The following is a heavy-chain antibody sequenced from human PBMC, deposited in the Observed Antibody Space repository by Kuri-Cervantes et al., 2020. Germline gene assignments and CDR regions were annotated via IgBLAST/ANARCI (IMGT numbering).Heavy chain of an antibody. CDR1: GFTVTTYG. CDR3: ARGHYGMDV. CDR2: IKPDGSEK. V-gene: IGHV3-7*01. J-gene: IGHJ6*02. Sequence: GGSLRLSCEASGFTVTTYGMNWVCQAPGKGLEWVASIKPDGSEKYYVDSVKGRFTISRDNAKNLLFVQMNSLRVEDTAVYFCARGHYGMDVWGQGTTVTVSS.